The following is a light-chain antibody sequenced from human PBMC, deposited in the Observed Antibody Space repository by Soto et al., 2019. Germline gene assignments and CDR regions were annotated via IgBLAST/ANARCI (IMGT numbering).Light chain of an antibody. CDR2: GAF. CDR1: QSVNSN. Sequence: EIVMTQSPATLSVSPGESATLSCRASQSVNSNVAWYQQKPGQAPRLLIYGAFTRATGIPARFSGTGSGTEFVHAISSLQSEDLAVYFCQQYNDWPPFTFGPGPKLDIK. CDR3: QQYNDWPPFT. V-gene: IGKV3-15*01. J-gene: IGKJ3*01.